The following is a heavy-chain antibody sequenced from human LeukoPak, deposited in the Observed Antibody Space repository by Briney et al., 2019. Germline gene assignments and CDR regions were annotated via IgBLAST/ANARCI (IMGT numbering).Heavy chain of an antibody. CDR3: ARDTGSSGYYYTRRYYYGMDV. CDR2: ISWNSGSI. CDR1: GFIFNNYA. J-gene: IGHJ6*02. D-gene: IGHD3-22*01. Sequence: GGSLRLSCAGSGFIFNNYAIHWVRQPPGKGLEWVSGISWNSGSIDYADSVKGRFTISRDNSKNTLYLQMNSLRAEDTAGYYCARDTGSSGYYYTRRYYYGMDVWGQGTTVTVSS. V-gene: IGHV3-9*01.